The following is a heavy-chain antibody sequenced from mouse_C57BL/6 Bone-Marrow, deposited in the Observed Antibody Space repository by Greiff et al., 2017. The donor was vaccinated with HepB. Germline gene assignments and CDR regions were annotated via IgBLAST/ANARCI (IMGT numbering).Heavy chain of an antibody. D-gene: IGHD1-1*01. CDR2: IRNKANNHAT. CDR1: GFTFSDAW. V-gene: IGHV6-6*01. J-gene: IGHJ2*01. Sequence: DVMLVESGGGLVQPGGSMKLSCAAYGFTFSDAWMDWVRQSPEKGLEWVAEIRNKANNHATYYAESVKGRFTISRDDSKSSVYLQMNSLRAEDTGIYYCTGSTVVATPFDDWGQGTTLTVSS. CDR3: TGSTVVATPFDD.